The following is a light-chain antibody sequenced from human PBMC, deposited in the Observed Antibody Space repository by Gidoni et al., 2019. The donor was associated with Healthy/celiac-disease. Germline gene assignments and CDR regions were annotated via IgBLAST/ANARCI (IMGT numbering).Light chain of an antibody. J-gene: IGKJ2*01. CDR2: AAS. CDR3: QQSYSTPMYT. CDR1: QSISSY. V-gene: IGKV1-39*01. Sequence: DIQMTQSPSSPSASVGDRVTITCRASQSISSYLNWYQQKPGKAPKLLIYAASSLQSGVPSRFSGSGSGTDFTLTISSLQPEDFATYYCQQSYSTPMYTFXXXTKLEIK.